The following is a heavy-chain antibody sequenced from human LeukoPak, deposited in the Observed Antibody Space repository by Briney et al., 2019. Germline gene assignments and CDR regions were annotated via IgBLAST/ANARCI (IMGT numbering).Heavy chain of an antibody. J-gene: IGHJ4*02. CDR1: GFIFSHYA. CDR3: ARDAQRGFDYSNSLQY. CDR2: IWSDGTNR. V-gene: IGHV3-33*01. D-gene: IGHD4-11*01. Sequence: PGTSLRLSCAASGFIFSHYALHWVRQAPGKGLEWVAVIWSDGTNRYYGDSVKGRFSISRDDSQKRVFLQMNNLRADDTAVYYCARDAQRGFDYSNSLQYWGQGALATVSS.